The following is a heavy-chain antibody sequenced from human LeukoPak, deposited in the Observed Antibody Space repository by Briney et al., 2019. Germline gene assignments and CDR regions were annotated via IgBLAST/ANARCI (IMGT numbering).Heavy chain of an antibody. Sequence: SETLSLTCTIYGGSFSGYYWSWIRQPPGKGLEWIGEINHSGSTNYNPSLRSRVTISVDKSKNQFSLKLTSVTAADTAVYYCAREGDYYDSSGYYYPFGYWGQGTLVTVSS. CDR2: INHSGST. J-gene: IGHJ4*02. CDR3: AREGDYYDSSGYYYPFGY. D-gene: IGHD3-22*01. V-gene: IGHV4-34*01. CDR1: GGSFSGYY.